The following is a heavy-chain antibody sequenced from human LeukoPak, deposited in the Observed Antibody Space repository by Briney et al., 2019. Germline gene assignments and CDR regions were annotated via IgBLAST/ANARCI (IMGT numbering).Heavy chain of an antibody. Sequence: PGGSLRLSCAASGFTFSSYAMHWLRQAPGKGLEWVAVISYDGSNKYYADSVKGRFTISRDNSKNTLYLQMNSLRAEDTAVYYRARDGSIVGATTWFDPWGQGTLVTVSS. D-gene: IGHD1-26*01. J-gene: IGHJ5*02. V-gene: IGHV3-30-3*01. CDR1: GFTFSSYA. CDR2: ISYDGSNK. CDR3: ARDGSIVGATTWFDP.